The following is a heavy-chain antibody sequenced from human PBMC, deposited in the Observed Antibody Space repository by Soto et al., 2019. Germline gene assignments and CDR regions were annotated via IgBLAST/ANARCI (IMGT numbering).Heavy chain of an antibody. CDR2: IGTLSDT. CDR3: ARATTVTDY. CDR1: GFTFSTFD. D-gene: IGHD4-17*01. Sequence: GSLRISCAGSGFTFSTFDIHWVRQAPGKGLEWVSGIGTLSDTFYAASVQGRFTISRQNDKNSVYLQMNSLKVEDTAVYYCARATTVTDYWGQGALVTVSS. V-gene: IGHV3-13*01. J-gene: IGHJ4*02.